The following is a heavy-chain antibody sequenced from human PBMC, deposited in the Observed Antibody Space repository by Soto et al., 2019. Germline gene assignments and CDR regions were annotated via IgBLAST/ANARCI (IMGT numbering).Heavy chain of an antibody. CDR3: AKEIFGVAHYGMDV. J-gene: IGHJ6*02. V-gene: IGHV3-9*01. CDR2: ISGNSGSI. Sequence: EVQLVESGGGLVQPGRSLRLSCAASGFNFDDYAMHWVRQAPGKGLEWVSGISGNSGSIGYADSVKGRFTISRDNAKHSLYLQMNSLIAEDTALYYCAKEIFGVAHYGMDVWGQGTTVPVSS. CDR1: GFNFDDYA. D-gene: IGHD3-3*01.